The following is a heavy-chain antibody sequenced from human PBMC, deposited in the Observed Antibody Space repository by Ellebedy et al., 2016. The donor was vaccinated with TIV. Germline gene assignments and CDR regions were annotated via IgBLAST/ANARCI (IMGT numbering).Heavy chain of an antibody. J-gene: IGHJ2*01. CDR3: ASKDHGYWYFDL. CDR1: GGSISSVSYY. CDR2: IYYSGST. D-gene: IGHD1-14*01. V-gene: IGHV4-31*03. Sequence: MPSETLSLTCSVSGGSISSVSYYWSWIRQHPGKGLEWIGYIYYSGSTYYNPSLKSRVTISVDTSKNQFSLKLSSVTAADTAVYYCASKDHGYWYFDLWGRGTLVTVSS.